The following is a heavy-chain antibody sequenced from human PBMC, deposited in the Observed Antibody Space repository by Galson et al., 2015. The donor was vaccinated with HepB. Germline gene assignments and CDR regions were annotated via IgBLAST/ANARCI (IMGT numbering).Heavy chain of an antibody. D-gene: IGHD6-19*01. Sequence: SLTCAVYGGSFSGYYWSWIRQPPGKGLEWIGEINHSGSTNYNPSLKSRVTISVDTSKNQFSLKLSSVTAADTAVYYCARGIHTYSSGWSRPFDYWGQGTLVTVSS. V-gene: IGHV4-34*01. CDR3: ARGIHTYSSGWSRPFDY. J-gene: IGHJ4*02. CDR1: GGSFSGYY. CDR2: INHSGST.